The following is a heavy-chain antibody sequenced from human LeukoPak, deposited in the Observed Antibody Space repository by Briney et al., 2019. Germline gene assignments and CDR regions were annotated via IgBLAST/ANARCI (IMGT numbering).Heavy chain of an antibody. Sequence: TGGSLRLSCEASGFTFSSYSMNWVRQAPGKGLEWVSFISSSSSYIYYADSVKGRFTISRVNAKNSLYLQMNSLRAEDTAVYYCARDREAYWGQGTLVTVSS. CDR1: GFTFSSYS. J-gene: IGHJ4*02. CDR3: ARDREAY. V-gene: IGHV3-21*01. D-gene: IGHD1-26*01. CDR2: ISSSSSYI.